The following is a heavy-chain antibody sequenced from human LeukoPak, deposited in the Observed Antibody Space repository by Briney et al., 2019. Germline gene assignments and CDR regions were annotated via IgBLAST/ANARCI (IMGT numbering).Heavy chain of an antibody. Sequence: GGSLRLSCAASGFTFSSYGMHWVRQAPSKGLEWVGFIRYDGSNKYYADSVKGRFTISRDNSKNTLYLQMNSLRAEDTAVYYCAKTSSIVATSHPLDYWGQGTLVTVSS. D-gene: IGHD5-12*01. CDR3: AKTSSIVATSHPLDY. CDR1: GFTFSSYG. V-gene: IGHV3-30*02. CDR2: IRYDGSNK. J-gene: IGHJ4*02.